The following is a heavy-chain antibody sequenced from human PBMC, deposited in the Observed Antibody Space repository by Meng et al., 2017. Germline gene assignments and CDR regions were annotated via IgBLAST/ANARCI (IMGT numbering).Heavy chain of an antibody. CDR3: AHIPYSSSWYEYFQH. CDR1: GFSLSTSGVG. J-gene: IGHJ1*01. D-gene: IGHD6-13*01. CDR2: IYWNDDK. Sequence: QIPLKELGPTLMQPTQTLPLTCTFSGFSLSTSGVGVGWIRQPPGKALEWLALIYWNDDKRYSPSLKSRLTITKDTSKNQVVLTMTNMDPVDTATYYCAHIPYSSSWYEYFQHWGQGTLVTVSS. V-gene: IGHV2-5*01.